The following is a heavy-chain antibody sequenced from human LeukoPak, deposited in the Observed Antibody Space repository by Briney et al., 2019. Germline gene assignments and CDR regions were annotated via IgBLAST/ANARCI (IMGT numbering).Heavy chain of an antibody. CDR1: GYRFTSYW. J-gene: IGHJ4*02. CDR2: IYPGDSDI. Sequence: GESLKISCKGSGYRFTSYWIGWVRQLPGKGLEWMGSIYPGDSDIRYSPSFQGQVTISADRSISTASLQWSSLKPSDTAMYYSARRLAAAGTYYFDYWGQGTLVTVSS. V-gene: IGHV5-51*01. CDR3: ARRLAAAGTYYFDY. D-gene: IGHD6-13*01.